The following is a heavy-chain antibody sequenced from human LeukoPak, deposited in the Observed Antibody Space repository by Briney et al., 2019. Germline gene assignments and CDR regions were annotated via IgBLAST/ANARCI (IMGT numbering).Heavy chain of an antibody. V-gene: IGHV4-39*07. CDR2: IYYRGST. CDR1: GGSISSISYY. Sequence: PSETLSLTCTVSGGSISSISYYWGWIRQPPGKGLEWIGHIYYRGSTFYNPSLRGRVTISVDTSKNHFSVKLTSVTTADTAVYYCARLYGNFQNYYDYWGQGTPVTVSS. D-gene: IGHD1-7*01. CDR3: ARLYGNFQNYYDY. J-gene: IGHJ4*02.